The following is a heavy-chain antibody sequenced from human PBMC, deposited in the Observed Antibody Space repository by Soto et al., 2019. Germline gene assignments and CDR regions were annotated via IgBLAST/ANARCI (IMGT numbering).Heavy chain of an antibody. CDR2: INPNSGDT. D-gene: IGHD4-4*01. V-gene: IGHV1-2*02. Sequence: ASVKVSCKXSGYSFTGYYIHWVRQAPGQGLQWMGWINPNSGDTNYAQTFQGRVTMTKDTSTSTAYMELRGLRSDDTAVYFCAKADDYNNYRPKNYWGQGTLVTGSS. CDR3: AKADDYNNYRPKNY. CDR1: GYSFTGYY. J-gene: IGHJ4*02.